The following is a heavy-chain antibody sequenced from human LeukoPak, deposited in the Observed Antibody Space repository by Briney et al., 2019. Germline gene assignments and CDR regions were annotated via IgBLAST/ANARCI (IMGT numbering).Heavy chain of an antibody. D-gene: IGHD3-10*01. CDR1: GFTFSNAW. V-gene: IGHV3-15*01. CDR2: PKSKTDGGTT. Sequence: GGSLRLSCAASGFTFSNAWMSWVGQAPGKGLKWVGRPKSKTDGGTTDYAAPVKGRFTISRDDSKNTLYLQMTRLKTEDTAVYYCSTGPTRISMIRGVVITDYWGQGTLVTVSS. CDR3: STGPTRISMIRGVVITDY. J-gene: IGHJ4*02.